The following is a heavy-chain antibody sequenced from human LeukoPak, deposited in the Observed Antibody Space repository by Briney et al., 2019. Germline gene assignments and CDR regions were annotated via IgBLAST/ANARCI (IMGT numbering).Heavy chain of an antibody. CDR2: IKEDESEI. Sequence: PGGSLRLSCAASGFTFSSYRMHWVRQAPGKGLEWVANIKEDESEIYYVDSVQGRFTISRDNTKNSVYLQMNSLRAEDTAVYYCAGNSGWLFDYWGQGTLVAVSS. CDR3: AGNSGWLFDY. J-gene: IGHJ4*02. CDR1: GFTFSSYR. V-gene: IGHV3-7*01. D-gene: IGHD5-12*01.